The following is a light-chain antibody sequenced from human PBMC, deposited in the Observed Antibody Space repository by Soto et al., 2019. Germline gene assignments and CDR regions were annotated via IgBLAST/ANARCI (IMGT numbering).Light chain of an antibody. J-gene: IGLJ1*01. CDR3: QSCDSSLSGSGV. V-gene: IGLV1-40*01. Sequence: QSVLTQPPSVSGAPGQRVTISCTGTSSNIGAGYDVHWYQQFPGTAPKLLIYGNRNRPSGVPDRFSGSKSGTSASLAITGLHAEDEATYYCQSCDSSLSGSGVFGTGTKLTVL. CDR1: SSNIGAGYD. CDR2: GNR.